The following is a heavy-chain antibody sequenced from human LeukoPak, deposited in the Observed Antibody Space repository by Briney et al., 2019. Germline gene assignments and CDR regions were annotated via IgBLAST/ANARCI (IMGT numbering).Heavy chain of an antibody. V-gene: IGHV4-30-4*01. CDR2: IYYTGSA. CDR3: ARGPLGYCSGGSCSPFDP. J-gene: IGHJ5*02. Sequence: SETLSLTCTVSGDSFSSADYYWSWIRQPPGKGLEWIGYIYYTGSAYYNPSLKSRITISLDTSKNQFFLDLSSVTAADTAVYYCARGPLGYCSGGSCSPFDPWGQGTLVTVSS. CDR1: GDSFSSADYY. D-gene: IGHD2-15*01.